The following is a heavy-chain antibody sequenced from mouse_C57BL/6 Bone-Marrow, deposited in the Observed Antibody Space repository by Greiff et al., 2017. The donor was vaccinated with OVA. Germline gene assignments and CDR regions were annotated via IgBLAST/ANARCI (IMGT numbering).Heavy chain of an antibody. V-gene: IGHV1-61*01. J-gene: IGHJ2*01. CDR3: GTDY. Sequence: QVQLQQPGAELVRPGSSVKLSCKASGYTFTSYWMDWVQQRPGQGLEWIGNLYPSDSETHYNQKFKDKATLTVYTSSSTAYMQLSSLTSEDSAVYDCGTDYWGQGTTLTVSS. CDR2: LYPSDSET. CDR1: GYTFTSYW.